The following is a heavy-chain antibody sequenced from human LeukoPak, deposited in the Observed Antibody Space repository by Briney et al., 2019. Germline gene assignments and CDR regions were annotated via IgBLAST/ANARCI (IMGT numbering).Heavy chain of an antibody. Sequence: GGALRLSCAASGFTFRRYWMSLVRQAPGKGLEWVANIKQDGSEKYYVDSVKGRFTISRDNAKNSLYLQMNSLRAEDTAVYYCARDRATLDYWGQGTLVTVSS. J-gene: IGHJ4*02. CDR1: GFTFRRYW. CDR2: IKQDGSEK. D-gene: IGHD2/OR15-2a*01. CDR3: ARDRATLDY. V-gene: IGHV3-7*01.